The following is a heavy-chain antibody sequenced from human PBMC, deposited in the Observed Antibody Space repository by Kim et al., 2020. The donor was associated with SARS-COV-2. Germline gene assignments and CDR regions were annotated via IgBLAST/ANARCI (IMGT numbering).Heavy chain of an antibody. CDR2: IKPDGSEK. CDR3: ASDTGWHFDN. V-gene: IGHV3-7*05. D-gene: IGHD6-19*01. J-gene: IGHJ4*02. CDR1: GFTFSNYW. Sequence: GGSLRLSCAASGFTFSNYWMHWVRQAPGKGLEWVASIKPDGSEKRYVDSVRGRFTVSRDNAKKSLFLQMSSLRADDTAIYCCASDTGWHFDNWGQGTLVSVSS.